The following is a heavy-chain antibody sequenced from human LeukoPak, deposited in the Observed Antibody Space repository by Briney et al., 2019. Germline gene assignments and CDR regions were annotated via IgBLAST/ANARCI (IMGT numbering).Heavy chain of an antibody. CDR2: ISSSGSTI. D-gene: IGHD3-22*01. J-gene: IGHJ4*02. Sequence: PGGSLRLSCAASGFTFSSYAMTWVRQVPGKGLEWVSYISSSGSTIYYADSVKGRFTISRDNAKNSLYLQMNSLRAEDRAVYYCARGERYYYDSSGYYFDYWGQGTLVTVSS. CDR1: GFTFSSYA. CDR3: ARGERYYYDSSGYYFDY. V-gene: IGHV3-48*03.